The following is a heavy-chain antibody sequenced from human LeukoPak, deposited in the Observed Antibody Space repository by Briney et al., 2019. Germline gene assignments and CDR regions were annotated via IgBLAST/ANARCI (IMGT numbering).Heavy chain of an antibody. V-gene: IGHV4-4*07. Sequence: PSETLSLTCTVSGGSISRYYWSWLRQPAGKGLEWIGRIYTSGSTNYNPSLKSRVTMSVDTSKNQFSLKLSSVTAADTAVYYCAREDSPPYYYYYMDVWGKGTTVTVSS. CDR1: GGSISRYY. CDR3: AREDSPPYYYYYMDV. J-gene: IGHJ6*03. CDR2: IYTSGST.